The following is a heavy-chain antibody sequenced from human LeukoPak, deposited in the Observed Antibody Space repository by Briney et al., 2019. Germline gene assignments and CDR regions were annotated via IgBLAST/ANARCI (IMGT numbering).Heavy chain of an antibody. J-gene: IGHJ6*02. Sequence: ASVNVSCQASGYSFTSYAMHWVRQAPGQRLEWMGWINAGNGNTKYSQKFQGGVTITRDTSASTAYMELSSLRSEDTAVYYCARKDCSGGSCYTAYRDYYGMDVWGQGTTVTVSS. D-gene: IGHD2-15*01. V-gene: IGHV1-3*01. CDR1: GYSFTSYA. CDR3: ARKDCSGGSCYTAYRDYYGMDV. CDR2: INAGNGNT.